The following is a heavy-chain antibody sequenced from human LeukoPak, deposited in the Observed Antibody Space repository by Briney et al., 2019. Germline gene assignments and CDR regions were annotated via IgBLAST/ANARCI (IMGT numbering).Heavy chain of an antibody. Sequence: SETLSLTCAVYGGSFSGYYWSWLRQPPGKGLEWIGEINHSGSTNYNPSLKSRVTISVDTSKNQFSLRLSSVTAADTAVYYCARVLEGSSGQHWYFDLWGRGTLVTVSS. CDR3: ARVLEGSSGQHWYFDL. CDR1: GGSFSGYY. J-gene: IGHJ2*01. D-gene: IGHD6-19*01. V-gene: IGHV4-34*01. CDR2: INHSGST.